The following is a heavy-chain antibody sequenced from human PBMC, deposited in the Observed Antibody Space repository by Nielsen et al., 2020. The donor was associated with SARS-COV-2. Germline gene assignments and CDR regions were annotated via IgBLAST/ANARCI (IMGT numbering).Heavy chain of an antibody. CDR1: GGTFSSYA. Sequence: SVKVSCKASGGTFSSYAISWVRQAPGQGLEWMGGIIPIFGTANYAQKFQGRVTITADESTSTAYMELSSLRSEDTAVYYCARTYYDFWSGYFYYYYMDVWGKGTTVTVSS. CDR3: ARTYYDFWSGYFYYYYMDV. J-gene: IGHJ6*03. CDR2: IIPIFGTA. D-gene: IGHD3-3*01. V-gene: IGHV1-69*13.